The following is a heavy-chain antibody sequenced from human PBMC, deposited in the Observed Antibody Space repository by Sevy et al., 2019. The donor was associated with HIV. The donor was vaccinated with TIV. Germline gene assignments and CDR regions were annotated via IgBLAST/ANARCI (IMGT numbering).Heavy chain of an antibody. CDR2: IKEDGSQI. CDR1: GFSFSMYW. V-gene: IGHV3-7*01. Sequence: GGSLRLSCAASGFSFSMYWMSWVRQAPGKGLGWVANIKEDGSQINYLESVKGRFTISRDNAKNLVYLQLNNLRADDTAVYYCARDAYILSGYPCHYFDYWGQGTLVTVSS. D-gene: IGHD3-9*01. J-gene: IGHJ4*02. CDR3: ARDAYILSGYPCHYFDY.